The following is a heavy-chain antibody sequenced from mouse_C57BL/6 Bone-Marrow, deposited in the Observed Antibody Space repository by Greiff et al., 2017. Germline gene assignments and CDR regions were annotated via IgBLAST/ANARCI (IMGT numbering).Heavy chain of an antibody. CDR2: IYWDDDK. Sequence: QVTLKVCGPGILQSSQTLSLTCSFSGFSLSTSGMGVSWIRQPSGKGLEWLAHIYWDDDKRYNPSLKSRLTISKDTSRNQVFLKITSVDTADTATYYCARRADYGNYFDYWGQGTTLTVSS. D-gene: IGHD2-1*01. V-gene: IGHV8-12*01. J-gene: IGHJ2*01. CDR3: ARRADYGNYFDY. CDR1: GFSLSTSGMG.